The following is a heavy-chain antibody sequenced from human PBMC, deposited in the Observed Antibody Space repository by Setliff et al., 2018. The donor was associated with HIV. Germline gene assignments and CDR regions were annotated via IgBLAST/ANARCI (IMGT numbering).Heavy chain of an antibody. CDR2: ISVSGTT. V-gene: IGHV4-61*02. D-gene: IGHD3-10*01. J-gene: IGHJ4*02. Sequence: SETLSLTCSVSGDSISSGNYLWSWIRQPAGKAPEWIGRISVSGTTDSNPSLEGRVTVSRDTSKNQFSLKLSSVTAADTAVYYCARFPTHYYGSGTDYWGQGTLVTVSS. CDR1: GDSISSGNYL. CDR3: ARFPTHYYGSGTDY.